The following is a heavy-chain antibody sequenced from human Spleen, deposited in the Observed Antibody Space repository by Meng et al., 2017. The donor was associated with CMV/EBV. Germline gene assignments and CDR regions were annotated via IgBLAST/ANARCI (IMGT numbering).Heavy chain of an antibody. CDR1: GYTLTSFY. V-gene: IGHV1-46*01. CDR2: IDPSGGST. CDR3: ARTVPYFGVDYGMDV. J-gene: IGHJ6*02. D-gene: IGHD3-3*01. Sequence: ASVKVSCKAPGYTLTSFYIHWVRQAPGQGLEWMGIIDPSGGSTNYAQKFQGRVTMTRDTSTSTVYVELSSLRSEDTAVYYCARTVPYFGVDYGMDVWGQGTTVTVSS.